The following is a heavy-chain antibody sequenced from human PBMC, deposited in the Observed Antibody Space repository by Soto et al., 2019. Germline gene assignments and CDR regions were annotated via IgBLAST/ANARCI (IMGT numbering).Heavy chain of an antibody. V-gene: IGHV3-30*18. Sequence: PGGSLRLSCAASGFTFSSYGMHWVRQAPGKGLEWVAVISYDGSNKHYADSVKGRFTISRDNSKNTLHQQMNSLRAEDTAVYSCAKGFPMDKTSFPLTWFDPWGQGTLVTVSS. D-gene: IGHD2-2*03. J-gene: IGHJ5*02. CDR1: GFTFSSYG. CDR2: ISYDGSNK. CDR3: AKGFPMDKTSFPLTWFDP.